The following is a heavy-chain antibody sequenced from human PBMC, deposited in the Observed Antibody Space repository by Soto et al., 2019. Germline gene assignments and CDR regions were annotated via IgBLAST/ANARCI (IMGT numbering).Heavy chain of an antibody. CDR3: AKVRYRSPMGYYYGMDV. V-gene: IGHV1-69*01. Sequence: QAQLEQSGGEVKKPGSSVKVSCKASRVAFSKFIVTWVRQAPGLGLEWVGGIIPIFGTANYAQKFQGRVTITADESTSTSYREVNNLRSEDTAVYYCAKVRYRSPMGYYYGMDVWGQGTTVTVSS. J-gene: IGHJ6*02. D-gene: IGHD2-15*01. CDR1: RVAFSKFI. CDR2: IIPIFGTA.